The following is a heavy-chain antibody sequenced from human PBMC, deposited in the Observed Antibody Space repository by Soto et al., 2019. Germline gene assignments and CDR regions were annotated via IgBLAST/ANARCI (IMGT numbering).Heavy chain of an antibody. CDR2: IYYRGST. Sequence: SETLSLTCTVSGGSISSHYWSWVLQAPGKGLEWIGHIYYRGSTNYNPSLRSRSTISVDTSKNQFSLKLNSVTTADAAVYYCARDGRESSGMDVWGQGTKVTVSS. V-gene: IGHV4-59*11. J-gene: IGHJ6*02. D-gene: IGHD1-26*01. CDR3: ARDGRESSGMDV. CDR1: GGSISSHY.